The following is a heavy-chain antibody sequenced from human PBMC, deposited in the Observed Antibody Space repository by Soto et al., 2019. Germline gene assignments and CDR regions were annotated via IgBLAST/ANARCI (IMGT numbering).Heavy chain of an antibody. V-gene: IGHV3-23*01. CDR1: GFTFSAHA. J-gene: IGHJ6*02. CDR2: ISGSGSYT. CDR3: ASPPGAVAGYSYYGLDV. D-gene: IGHD6-19*01. Sequence: TGGSLRLSCAASGFTFSAHALSWVRQAPGKGLEWVSAISGSGSYTYYADSVKGRFTISRDNSKNMVSLQMNSLRAEDTAVYYCASPPGAVAGYSYYGLDVWGQGTTVTVSS.